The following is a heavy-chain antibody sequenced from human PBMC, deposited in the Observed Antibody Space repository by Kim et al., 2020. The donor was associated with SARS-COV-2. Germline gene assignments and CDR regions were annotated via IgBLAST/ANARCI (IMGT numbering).Heavy chain of an antibody. CDR1: GGSISSYY. J-gene: IGHJ3*02. V-gene: IGHV4-4*07. Sequence: SETLSLTCTVSGGSISSYYWSWIRQPAGKGLEWIGRIYTSGSTNYNPSLKSRVTMSVDTSKNQFSLKLSSVTAADTAVYYCAREDITIFGTHAFDIWGQGTMVTVSS. CDR2: IYTSGST. CDR3: AREDITIFGTHAFDI. D-gene: IGHD3-9*01.